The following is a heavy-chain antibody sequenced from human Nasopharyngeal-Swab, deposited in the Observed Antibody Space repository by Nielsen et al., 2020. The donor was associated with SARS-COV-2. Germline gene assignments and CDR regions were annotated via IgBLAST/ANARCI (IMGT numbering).Heavy chain of an antibody. Sequence: WVRQAPGQGLEWMGEIIPIFGTANYAQKFQGRVTITADESTRTAYMELSSLRSEDTAMYYCAREGAHYYDSSGYFSHDYWGQGTLVTVSS. J-gene: IGHJ4*02. D-gene: IGHD3-22*01. CDR3: AREGAHYYDSSGYFSHDY. V-gene: IGHV1-69*01. CDR2: IIPIFGTA.